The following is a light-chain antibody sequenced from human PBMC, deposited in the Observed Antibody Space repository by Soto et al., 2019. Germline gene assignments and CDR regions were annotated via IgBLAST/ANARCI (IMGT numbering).Light chain of an antibody. CDR1: SSNIGSNT. CDR2: SNN. CDR3: AAWDDSLNGLVV. J-gene: IGLJ2*01. Sequence: QSVLTQPPSASGTPGQRVTISCSGSSSNIGSNTVNWYQQLPGTAPKLLIYSNNQRPSGVPDRFSGSKSGTSASLAISRLHSEDEADYYCAAWDDSLNGLVVFGGGTKLTVL. V-gene: IGLV1-44*01.